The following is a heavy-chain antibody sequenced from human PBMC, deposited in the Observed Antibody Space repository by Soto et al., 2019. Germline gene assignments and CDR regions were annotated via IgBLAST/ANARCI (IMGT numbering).Heavy chain of an antibody. CDR2: ISSSGSTI. D-gene: IGHD6-13*01. Sequence: EVQLVESGGGLVQPGGSLRLSCAASGFTFSSYEMNWVRQAPGKGLEWVSYISSSGSTIYYADSVKGRFTISRDNAKSSLYLQMNSLRAEDTAVYYCARGLAEAGLGGAFDIWGQGTMVTVSS. CDR3: ARGLAEAGLGGAFDI. J-gene: IGHJ3*02. CDR1: GFTFSSYE. V-gene: IGHV3-48*03.